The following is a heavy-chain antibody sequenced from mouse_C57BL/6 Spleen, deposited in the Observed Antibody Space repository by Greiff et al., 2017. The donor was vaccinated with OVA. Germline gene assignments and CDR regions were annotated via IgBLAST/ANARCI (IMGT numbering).Heavy chain of an antibody. CDR2: INPNNGGT. CDR1: GYTFTDYN. V-gene: IGHV1-18*01. D-gene: IGHD1-1*01. Sequence: VQLKESGPELVKPGASVKIPCKASGYTFTDYNMDWVKQSHGKSLEWIGDINPNNGGTIYNQKFKGKATLTVDKSSSTAYMELRSLTSEDTAVYYCARKGYGSSSFDYWGQGTTLTVSS. J-gene: IGHJ2*01. CDR3: ARKGYGSSSFDY.